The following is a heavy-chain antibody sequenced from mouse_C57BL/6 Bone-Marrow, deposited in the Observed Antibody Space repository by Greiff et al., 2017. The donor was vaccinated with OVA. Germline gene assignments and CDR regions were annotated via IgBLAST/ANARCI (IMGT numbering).Heavy chain of an antibody. CDR3: ARLLYDDGGFAY. CDR1: GFTFSSYG. Sequence: EVQRVESGGDLVKPGGSLKPSCAASGFTFSSYGMSWVRQTPDKRLEWVATISSGGSYTYYPDSVKGRFTISRDNAKNTLYLQMSSLKSEDTAMYYCARLLYDDGGFAYWGQGTLVTVSA. CDR2: ISSGGSYT. J-gene: IGHJ3*01. V-gene: IGHV5-6*01. D-gene: IGHD2-3*01.